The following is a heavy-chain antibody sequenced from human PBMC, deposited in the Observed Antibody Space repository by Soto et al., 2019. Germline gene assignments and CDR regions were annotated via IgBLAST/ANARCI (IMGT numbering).Heavy chain of an antibody. CDR3: EREGDGDGYNSGWFDP. J-gene: IGHJ5*02. CDR2: ISSSSRTI. Sequence: GGSLRLSCAASGFTFSSYSMNWVRQAPGKGLEWVSYISSSSRTIYCADSVKGRFTISRDNAKNSLYLQMNSLRAEDTAVYYCEREGDGDGYNSGWFDPWGNGTLVTVSS. V-gene: IGHV3-48*01. CDR1: GFTFSSYS. D-gene: IGHD5-18*01.